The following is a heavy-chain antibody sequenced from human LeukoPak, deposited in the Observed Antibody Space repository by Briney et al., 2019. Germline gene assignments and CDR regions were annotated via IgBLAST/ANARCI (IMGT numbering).Heavy chain of an antibody. V-gene: IGHV3-30*18. D-gene: IGHD5-18*01. J-gene: IGHJ4*02. CDR2: ISYDGSNK. CDR1: GFTFSSYG. CDR3: AKDYSYGYVSDY. Sequence: GGSLRLSCAASGFTFSSYGMHWVRQAQGKGLEGVAVISYDGSNKYYADSVKGRFTISRDNSKNTLYLQMNSLRAEDTAVYYCAKDYSYGYVSDYWGQGTLVTVSS.